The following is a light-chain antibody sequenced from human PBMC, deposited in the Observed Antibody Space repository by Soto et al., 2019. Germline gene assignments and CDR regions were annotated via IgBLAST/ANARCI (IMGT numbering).Light chain of an antibody. J-gene: IGKJ4*01. Sequence: DIQMTQSPSSLSASVGDRVTITCRASQSISSYLNRYQQKPGKAPKLLIYAASSLQSGVPSRFSGSGSGTDFTLTISSLQPEEFATYYCQQSYSTPLTFGGGTKVELK. V-gene: IGKV1-39*01. CDR3: QQSYSTPLT. CDR2: AAS. CDR1: QSISSY.